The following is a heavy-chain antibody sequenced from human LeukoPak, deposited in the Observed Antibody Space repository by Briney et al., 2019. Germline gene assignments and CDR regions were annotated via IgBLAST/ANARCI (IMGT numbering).Heavy chain of an antibody. V-gene: IGHV1-69*04. D-gene: IGHD3-3*01. CDR2: IIPILGIA. CDR3: AREKDFGVVISPRYYYYYMDV. Sequence: SVKVSCKASGGTFSSYTISWVRQAPGQGLEWMGRIIPILGIANYAQKFQGRVTITADESTSTAYMELSSLRSEDTAVYYCAREKDFGVVISPRYYYYYMDVWGKGTTVTVSS. CDR1: GGTFSSYT. J-gene: IGHJ6*03.